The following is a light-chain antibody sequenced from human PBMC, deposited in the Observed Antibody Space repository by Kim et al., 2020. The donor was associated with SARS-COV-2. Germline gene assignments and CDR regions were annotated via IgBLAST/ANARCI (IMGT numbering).Light chain of an antibody. Sequence: EIVLTQSPGTLSLSPGERATLSCRASQSVTSGYLAWYQQKPGQAPRLLIFGASSRATGVPDRFSGTGRGTDFTLTISRLEPEDFVVYYCQQYADSVTFGGGTKLEI. CDR3: QQYADSVT. J-gene: IGKJ4*01. V-gene: IGKV3-20*01. CDR1: QSVTSGY. CDR2: GAS.